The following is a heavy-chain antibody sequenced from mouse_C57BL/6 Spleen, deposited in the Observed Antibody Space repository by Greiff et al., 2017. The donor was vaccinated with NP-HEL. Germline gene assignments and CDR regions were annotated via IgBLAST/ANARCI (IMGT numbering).Heavy chain of an antibody. CDR3: ARRDTTVVGYAMDY. V-gene: IGHV1-81*01. CDR2: IYPRSGNT. J-gene: IGHJ4*01. Sequence: QVQLQQSGAELARPGASVKLSCKASGYTFTSYGISWVKQRTGQGLEWIGEIYPRSGNTYYNEKFKGKATLTADKSSSTAYMELRSLTSEDSAVYFCARRDTTVVGYAMDYWGQGTSVTVSS. CDR1: GYTFTSYG. D-gene: IGHD1-1*01.